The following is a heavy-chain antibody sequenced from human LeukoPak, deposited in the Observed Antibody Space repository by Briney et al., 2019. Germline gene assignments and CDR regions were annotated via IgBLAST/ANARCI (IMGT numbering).Heavy chain of an antibody. CDR1: GYSISSGYY. CDR3: ARCRRYCSSTSRCYTPPQKPNYYYGMDV. J-gene: IGHJ6*04. D-gene: IGHD2-2*01. CDR2: RSHNRGT. V-gene: IGHV4-38-2*01. Sequence: AETLSLTCAVSGYSISSGYYWGWMRQPPGKGLEWIGSRSHNRGTYYNPSLKSRVTISVDTSKNQFSLKLSSVTAADTAVYYCARCRRYCSSTSRCYTPPQKPNYYYGMDVWGKGTTVTVSS.